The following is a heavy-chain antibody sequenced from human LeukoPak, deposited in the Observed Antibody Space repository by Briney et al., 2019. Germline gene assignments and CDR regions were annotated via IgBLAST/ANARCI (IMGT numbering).Heavy chain of an antibody. V-gene: IGHV3-74*01. CDR1: GFTFSNYM. CDR2: IKSDGITI. CDR3: ARGGGLDV. Sequence: GGSLRLSCAASGFTFSNYMMHWVRQAPGKGLVWVSRIKSDGITITYADSVKGRFTISRDNAKNTLYLQMSNLRAEDTAVYFCARGGGLDVWGQGATVTVSS. D-gene: IGHD3-16*01. J-gene: IGHJ6*02.